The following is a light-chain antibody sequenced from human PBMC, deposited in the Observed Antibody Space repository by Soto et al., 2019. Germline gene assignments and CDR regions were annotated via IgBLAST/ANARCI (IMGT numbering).Light chain of an antibody. CDR1: QGISTY. Sequence: DIHLTQSPSFLSSSVGDRVTLTCRASQGISTYLAWYKQKPGKAPNLLIYTASTLQTGVPSRFRGSALGTEFTPTISSLKPEDFETYYCQQLAGFPITFGQGTRLEIK. V-gene: IGKV1-9*01. CDR3: QQLAGFPIT. J-gene: IGKJ5*01. CDR2: TAS.